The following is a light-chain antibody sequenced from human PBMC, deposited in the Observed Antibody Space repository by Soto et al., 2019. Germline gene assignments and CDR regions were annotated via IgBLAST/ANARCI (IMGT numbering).Light chain of an antibody. CDR1: QSVSSNY. CDR3: QQYATSRWT. V-gene: IGKV3-20*01. J-gene: IGKJ1*01. Sequence: ETVLTQSPGTLSLSPGDRATLSCRASQSVSSNYLAGYQQKPGQAPRLRIYVASSSAAGIQDRFSGSGSGTDFTLTISRLEPEDFAGYYCQQYATSRWTFGQGTKLALK. CDR2: VAS.